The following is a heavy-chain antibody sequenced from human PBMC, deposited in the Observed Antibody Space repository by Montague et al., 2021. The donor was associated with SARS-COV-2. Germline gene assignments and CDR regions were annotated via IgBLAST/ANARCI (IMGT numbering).Heavy chain of an antibody. CDR3: ARNFVAVSAMGGFYYRNMDV. CDR2: ISYDGSKK. J-gene: IGHJ6*02. CDR1: GFTFSSYA. Sequence: SLRLSCAASGFTFSSYAIHWVRQAPGKGLEWVAVISYDGSKKYYIDSVKGRFTISRDNSKNTLYLQMISLRAEDTAVYYCARNFVAVSAMGGFYYRNMDVWGQGTTVTVSS. V-gene: IGHV3-30-3*01. D-gene: IGHD2-21*02.